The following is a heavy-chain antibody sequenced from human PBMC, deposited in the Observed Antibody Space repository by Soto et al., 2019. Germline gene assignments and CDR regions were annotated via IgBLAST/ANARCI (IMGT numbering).Heavy chain of an antibody. CDR1: GFSLSTSKVA. J-gene: IGHJ4*02. Sequence: QITLKESGPTLVKPTQTLTLTCTFSGFSLSTSKVAVGWIRQPPGKALEWLVFIYWDDDKRYSPSLKCRLTISKDTSKDQVVLTMTNIDPVHTATYSFARTKGSTVTYYVDYWGQGTLVTVSS. CDR2: IYWDDDK. V-gene: IGHV2-5*02. CDR3: ARTKGSTVTYYVDY. D-gene: IGHD4-17*01.